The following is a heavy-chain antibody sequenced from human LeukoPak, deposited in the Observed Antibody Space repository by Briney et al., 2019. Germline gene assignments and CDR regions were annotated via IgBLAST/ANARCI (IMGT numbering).Heavy chain of an antibody. CDR3: VYGSGYYSPSDY. CDR1: GFTFDDYA. CDR2: ISWNSGSI. D-gene: IGHD3-22*01. J-gene: IGHJ4*02. Sequence: PGGSLRLSCAASGFTFDDYAMHWVRQAPGKGLEWVSGISWNSGSIGYADSVKGRFTISSDNAKNSLYLQMNSLRAEDTALYYCVYGSGYYSPSDYWGQGTLVTVSS. V-gene: IGHV3-9*01.